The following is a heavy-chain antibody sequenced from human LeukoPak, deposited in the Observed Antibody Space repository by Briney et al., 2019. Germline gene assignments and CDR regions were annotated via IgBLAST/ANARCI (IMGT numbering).Heavy chain of an antibody. D-gene: IGHD3-9*01. Sequence: GGSLRLSCAASGFTFISYWMSWVRQAPGKGLEWVANIKQDGSEKYYVDSVKGRFTISRDNAKNSLYLQMNSLRAEDTAVYYCATLAYYDILTGPPDAFDIWGQGTMVTVSS. CDR3: ATLAYYDILTGPPDAFDI. CDR2: IKQDGSEK. J-gene: IGHJ3*02. CDR1: GFTFISYW. V-gene: IGHV3-7*01.